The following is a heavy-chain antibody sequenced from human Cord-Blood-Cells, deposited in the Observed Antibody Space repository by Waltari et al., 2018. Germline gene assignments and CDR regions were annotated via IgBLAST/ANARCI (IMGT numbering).Heavy chain of an antibody. J-gene: IGHJ4*01. Sequence: QVQLQESGPGLVKPSETLSLTCAVSGYSISSGYYWGWIRQPPGKGLEWIGGIDHSGSTNCNPSLKRRVTISVDTTTTQFSLKLCSVTATDTAVYYCAREEQLVHYWGQGTLVTVSS. CDR3: AREEQLVHY. CDR2: IDHSGST. D-gene: IGHD6-6*01. CDR1: GYSISSGYY. V-gene: IGHV4-38-2*02.